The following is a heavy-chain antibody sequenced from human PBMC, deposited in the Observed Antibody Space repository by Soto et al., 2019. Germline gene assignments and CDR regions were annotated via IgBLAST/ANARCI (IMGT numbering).Heavy chain of an antibody. CDR1: GGSISSYY. Sequence: QVQLQESGPGLVKPSETLSLTCTVSGGSISSYYRSWIRQPPGKGLEWIGYIYYSGSTNYNPSLKSRVTISVDTSKNQFSLKLSSVTAADTAVYYCARDRRTVYYYYGMDVWGQGTTVTVSS. D-gene: IGHD4-4*01. CDR3: ARDRRTVYYYYGMDV. J-gene: IGHJ6*02. V-gene: IGHV4-59*01. CDR2: IYYSGST.